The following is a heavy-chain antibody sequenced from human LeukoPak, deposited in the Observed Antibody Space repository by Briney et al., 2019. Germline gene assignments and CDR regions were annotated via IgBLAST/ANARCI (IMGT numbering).Heavy chain of an antibody. CDR2: INPNSGGT. CDR3: ASFRADARSYYDFWSGYYRGYFDY. D-gene: IGHD3-3*01. CDR1: GYTFTGYY. J-gene: IGHJ4*02. Sequence: ASVKVSCKASGYTFTGYYMHWVRQAPGQGLEWMGWINPNSGGTNYAQKFQGRVTMTRNTSISTAYMELSSLRSEDTAVYYCASFRADARSYYDFWSGYYRGYFDYWGQGTLVTVSS. V-gene: IGHV1-2*02.